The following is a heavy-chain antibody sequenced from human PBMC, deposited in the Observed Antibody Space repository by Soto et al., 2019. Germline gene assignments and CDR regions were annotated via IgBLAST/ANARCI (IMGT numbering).Heavy chain of an antibody. J-gene: IGHJ6*02. CDR2: IGTAGDA. D-gene: IGHD3-10*01. Sequence: GALRLSCAASGFTFSSYDMHWVRQVTGKGLEWVSAIGTAGDAYYPNSVKGRFTISRDNAKNSLYLQMNSLRADDTAMYYCARIRGNGMDVWGQGTTVTVSS. CDR1: GFTFSSYD. CDR3: ARIRGNGMDV. V-gene: IGHV3-13*04.